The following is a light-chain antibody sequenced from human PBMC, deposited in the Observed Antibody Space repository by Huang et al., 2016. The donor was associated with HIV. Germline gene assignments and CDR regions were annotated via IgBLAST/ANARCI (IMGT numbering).Light chain of an antibody. CDR2: GAS. CDR3: QQYSIPPYA. CDR1: QAISYY. V-gene: IGKV1-27*01. Sequence: DIQMTQSPSFMSASVGDRVTITCRASQAISYYLAWYQQTPGKTPKLLISGASTLDSGVPSRFSGGGSGTDFRLTLSSLQPEDVATYYCQQYSIPPYAFGQGTKL. J-gene: IGKJ2*01.